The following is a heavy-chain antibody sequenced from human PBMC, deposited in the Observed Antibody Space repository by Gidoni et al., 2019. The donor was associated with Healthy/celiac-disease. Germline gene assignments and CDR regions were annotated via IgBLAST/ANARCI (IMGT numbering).Heavy chain of an antibody. CDR3: ARSNSGYDSKYYFDY. D-gene: IGHD5-12*01. Sequence: QVQLVESGGGVVQPGRSLRLSCAAPGFTFSSYAMHWVRQAPGKGLEWVAVISYDGSNKYYADSVKGRFTISRDNSKNTLYLQMNSLRAEDTAVYYCARSNSGYDSKYYFDYWGQGTLVTVSS. V-gene: IGHV3-30*04. CDR1: GFTFSSYA. J-gene: IGHJ4*02. CDR2: ISYDGSNK.